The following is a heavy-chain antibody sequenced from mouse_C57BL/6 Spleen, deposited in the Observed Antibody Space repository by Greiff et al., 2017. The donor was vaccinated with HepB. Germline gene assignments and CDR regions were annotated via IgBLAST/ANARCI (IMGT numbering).Heavy chain of an antibody. J-gene: IGHJ2*01. CDR3: ARGSTGWYFDY. Sequence: EVQLQESGAELVKPGASVKLSCTASGIYIKDYYMHWVKQRTEKGLEWIGRIDPEDGETKYAPEFPGKATITAETSSNTAYLHLSSLTSEDTAVYYCARGSTGWYFDYWGQGTTLSISS. D-gene: IGHD4-1*02. CDR1: GIYIKDYY. CDR2: IDPEDGET. V-gene: IGHV14-2*01.